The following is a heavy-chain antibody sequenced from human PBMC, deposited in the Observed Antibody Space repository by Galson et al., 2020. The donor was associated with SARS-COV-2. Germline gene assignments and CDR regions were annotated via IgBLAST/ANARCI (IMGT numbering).Heavy chain of an antibody. CDR2: IDPSDSYT. CDR3: ARHVEDTAMGLVGGMDV. Sequence: GESLKISCKGSGYSFTSYWISWVRQMPGKGLEWMGRIDPSDSYTNYSPSFQGHVTISADKSISTAYLQWSSLKASDTAMYYCARHVEDTAMGLVGGMDVWGQGTTVTVSS. CDR1: GYSFTSYW. J-gene: IGHJ6*02. D-gene: IGHD5-18*01. V-gene: IGHV5-10-1*01.